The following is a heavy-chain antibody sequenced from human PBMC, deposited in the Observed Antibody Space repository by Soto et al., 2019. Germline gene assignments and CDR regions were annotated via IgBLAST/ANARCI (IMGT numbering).Heavy chain of an antibody. CDR3: ARDRDTRFGELFDLYMGSYFDY. CDR1: GGSISSGGYY. CDR2: IYYSGST. Sequence: SETLSLTCTVSGGSISSGGYYWSWIRQHPGKGLKWIGYIYYSGSTYYNPSLKSRVTISVDTSKNQFSLKLSSVTAADTAVYYCARDRDTRFGELFDLYMGSYFDYWGQGTLVTVSS. D-gene: IGHD3-10*01. J-gene: IGHJ4*02. V-gene: IGHV4-31*03.